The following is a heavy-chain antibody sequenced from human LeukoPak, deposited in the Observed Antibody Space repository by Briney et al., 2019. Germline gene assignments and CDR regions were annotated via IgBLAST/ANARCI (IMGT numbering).Heavy chain of an antibody. D-gene: IGHD6-19*01. J-gene: IGHJ4*02. CDR3: AGSSGWLLHY. V-gene: IGHV3-7*01. CDR2: IKEDGSQI. Sequence: PGGSLRLSCAGSGFTFSNHWMNWVRQAPGKGLEWVANIKEDGSQIYYVDSVKGRFTISRDNAKNLVFLQMNSLRAEDTAVYYCAGSSGWLLHYWGQGTLVAVSS. CDR1: GFTFSNHW.